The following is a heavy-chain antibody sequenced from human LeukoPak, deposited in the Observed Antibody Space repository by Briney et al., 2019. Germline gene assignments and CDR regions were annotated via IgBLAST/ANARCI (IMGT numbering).Heavy chain of an antibody. CDR1: GYTFTGYY. J-gene: IGHJ4*02. D-gene: IGHD2-2*02. CDR2: INPNSGGT. Sequence: GASVKVSCKASGYTFTGYYRHWVRQAPGQRLEGMGWINPNSGGTNYAQKFQGRVTMTRDTSISTAYMELSRLRSDDTAVYYCARDRAAIPASWGQGTLVTVSS. V-gene: IGHV1-2*02. CDR3: ARDRAAIPAS.